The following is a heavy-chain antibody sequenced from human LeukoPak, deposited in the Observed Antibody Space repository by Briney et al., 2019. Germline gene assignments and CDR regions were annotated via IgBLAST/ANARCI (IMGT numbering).Heavy chain of an antibody. CDR1: GGSISSGGYY. CDR2: IYYSGST. CDR3: ARENCGCDCYFAAYFDY. J-gene: IGHJ4*02. V-gene: IGHV4-31*03. D-gene: IGHD2-21*02. Sequence: SQTLSLTCTVSGGSISSGGYYWSWIRQHPGKGLEWIGYIYYSGSTYYNPSLKSRVTISVDTSKNQFSLKLSSVTAADTAVYYCARENCGCDCYFAAYFDYWGQGTLVTVSS.